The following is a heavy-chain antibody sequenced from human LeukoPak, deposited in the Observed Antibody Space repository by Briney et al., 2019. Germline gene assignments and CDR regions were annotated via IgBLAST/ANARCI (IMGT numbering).Heavy chain of an antibody. D-gene: IGHD2-2*01. CDR2: ITTSGTTL. V-gene: IGHV3-48*04. CDR3: AKDEVVPGYYYTDV. CDR1: GFTFSSYS. Sequence: GGSLRLSCAASGFTFSSYSMNWVRQAPGKGLEWISYITTSGTTLDYADSVKGRFTISRDNAKNSLYLQMNSLRAEDTAVYYCAKDEVVPGYYYTDVWGRGTTVTISS. J-gene: IGHJ6*03.